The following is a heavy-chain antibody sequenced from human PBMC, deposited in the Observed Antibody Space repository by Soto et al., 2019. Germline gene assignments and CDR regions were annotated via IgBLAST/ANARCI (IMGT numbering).Heavy chain of an antibody. CDR2: ISGSGGST. V-gene: IGHV3-23*01. Sequence: GGSLRLSCAASGFTFSSYAMSRVRQAPGKGLEWVSAISGSGGSTYYADSVKGRFTISRDNSKNTLYLQMNSLRAEDTAVYYCVKDNDRGVINYFDYWGQRTLVTVSS. D-gene: IGHD3-10*02. J-gene: IGHJ4*02. CDR1: GFTFSSYA. CDR3: VKDNDRGVINYFDY.